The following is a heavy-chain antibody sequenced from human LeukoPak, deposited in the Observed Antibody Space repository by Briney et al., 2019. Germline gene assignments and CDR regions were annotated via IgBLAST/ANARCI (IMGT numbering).Heavy chain of an antibody. J-gene: IGHJ4*02. D-gene: IGHD1-26*01. CDR1: GFTFSSYW. CDR2: ISFDGSNK. V-gene: IGHV3-30-3*01. Sequence: GGSLRLSCAASGFTFSSYWMSWVRQAPGKGLEWVAVISFDGSNKYYGDSVKGRFTISRDNSKNTLYLQMNSLRPDDTAIYYCARDTLWEWGQGTLVTVSS. CDR3: ARDTLWE.